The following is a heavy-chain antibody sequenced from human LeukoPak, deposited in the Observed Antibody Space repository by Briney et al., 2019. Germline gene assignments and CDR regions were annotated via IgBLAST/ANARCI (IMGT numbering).Heavy chain of an antibody. CDR2: MSYDGSNK. J-gene: IGHJ4*02. Sequence: GGSLRLSCAASGFTFGSYAMHWVRQAPGKGLEWVAVMSYDGSNKYYADSVKGRFTISRDNSKNTLYLQMNSLRAEDTAVYYCARDYGYYYGSGSYYIPDWGQGTLVTVSS. CDR1: GFTFGSYA. D-gene: IGHD3-10*01. CDR3: ARDYGYYYGSGSYYIPD. V-gene: IGHV3-30-3*01.